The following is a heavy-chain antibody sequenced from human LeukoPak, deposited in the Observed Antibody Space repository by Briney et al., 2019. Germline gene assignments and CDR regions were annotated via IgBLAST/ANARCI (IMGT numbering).Heavy chain of an antibody. CDR3: ARQCSSISCPIDY. Sequence: SETLSLTCTVSGDSFSSGGHYWVWVRQPPGTGLEWLGTISYSANSYYSPSHKSRVTISIDMSNNQFSLRLSSVTAADTAFYYCARQCSSISCPIDYWGQGNLVTVSS. J-gene: IGHJ4*02. CDR2: ISYSANS. D-gene: IGHD2-2*01. V-gene: IGHV4-39*01. CDR1: GDSFSSGGHY.